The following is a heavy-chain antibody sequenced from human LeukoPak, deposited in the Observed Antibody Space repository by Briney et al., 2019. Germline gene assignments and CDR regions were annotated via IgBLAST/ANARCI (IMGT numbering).Heavy chain of an antibody. J-gene: IGHJ4*02. CDR3: ARVWDYDSSGYVDY. CDR2: ISAYNGNT. Sequence: ASVKVSCKASGYTFTSYGISWVRQAPGQGLEWMGWISAYNGNTNYAQKLQGRVTMTTDTSTSTAYMELRSLRSDDTAVYYCARVWDYDSSGYVDYWGQGTLVTVSS. V-gene: IGHV1-18*01. CDR1: GYTFTSYG. D-gene: IGHD3-22*01.